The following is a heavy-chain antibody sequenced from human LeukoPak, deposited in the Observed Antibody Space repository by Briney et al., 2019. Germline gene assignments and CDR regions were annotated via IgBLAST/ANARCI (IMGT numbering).Heavy chain of an antibody. V-gene: IGHV5-51*01. D-gene: IGHD5-12*01. CDR1: GYSFKHYW. J-gene: IGHJ4*02. CDR2: IWPGDSQT. CDR3: ARRWSGYDGLRFDY. Sequence: GESLQISCKASGYSFKHYWIGWVRQMPEKGLEFMGVIWPGDSQTRYSPSFQGQVTMSADKSISTAYLQWSSLKASDTAVYYCARRWSGYDGLRFDYWGQGTLVTVSS.